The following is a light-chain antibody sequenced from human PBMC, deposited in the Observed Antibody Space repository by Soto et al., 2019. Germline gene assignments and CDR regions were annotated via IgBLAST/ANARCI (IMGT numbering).Light chain of an antibody. J-gene: IGKJ2*01. Sequence: DIPMTQSPSTLSASVGDRVTITCRASQSISSWLAWYQQKPGKAPKLLIYDASSLESGVPSRFSGSGSGTEFTLTISSLQPDDFATYYCQQYNSYPYTSGQGTKREIK. CDR3: QQYNSYPYT. CDR2: DAS. CDR1: QSISSW. V-gene: IGKV1-5*01.